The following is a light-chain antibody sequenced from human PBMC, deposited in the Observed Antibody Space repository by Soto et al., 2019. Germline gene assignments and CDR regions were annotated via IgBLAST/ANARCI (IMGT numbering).Light chain of an antibody. CDR3: QQRSNWPLYT. Sequence: EIVLTQSPATLSFSPGETATLSCRASQSVNHYLAWYQQKPGQAPRLLIYDASNRAPGIPARFSGSGSGTDFTPTISSLEPEDFAVYYCQQRSNWPLYTFGQGTNLEIK. J-gene: IGKJ2*01. CDR2: DAS. CDR1: QSVNHY. V-gene: IGKV3-11*01.